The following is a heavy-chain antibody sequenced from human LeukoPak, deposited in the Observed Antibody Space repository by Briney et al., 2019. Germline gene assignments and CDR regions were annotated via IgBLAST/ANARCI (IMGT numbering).Heavy chain of an antibody. V-gene: IGHV4-59*01. Sequence: SETLSLTCTVSDGSISSYYWSWIRQPPGKGLEWIGYIYYSGRTNYNPSLKSRVTISVDTSKSQLSLRLSSVTAADTAVYYCVRGSSASQYGMDVWGQGTTVTVSS. J-gene: IGHJ6*02. CDR2: IYYSGRT. D-gene: IGHD2-2*01. CDR3: VRGSSASQYGMDV. CDR1: DGSISSYY.